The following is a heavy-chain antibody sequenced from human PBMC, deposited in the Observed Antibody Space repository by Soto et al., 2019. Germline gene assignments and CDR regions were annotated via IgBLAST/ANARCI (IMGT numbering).Heavy chain of an antibody. D-gene: IGHD6-19*01. CDR3: ARVIGGWYFFDY. Sequence: QVQLVQSGAEVKKPGASVKVSCKASGYTFTSYAMHWVRQAPGQRLEWMGWINAGNGNTKYSQKFTGRVTITRDTSASTAYMELSSLRSEDTAVYYCARVIGGWYFFDYWGQGTLVTVSS. CDR2: INAGNGNT. V-gene: IGHV1-3*01. J-gene: IGHJ4*02. CDR1: GYTFTSYA.